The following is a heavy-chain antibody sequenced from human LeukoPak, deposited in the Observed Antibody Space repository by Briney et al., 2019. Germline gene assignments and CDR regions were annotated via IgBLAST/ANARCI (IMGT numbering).Heavy chain of an antibody. Sequence: GRSLRLSCAASGFTFTTYWMHWVRQAPGKGLVWVSHINSDGSITSYADSVKGRFTISRDNAKNTLYLQMNSLRAEDTAVYYCARDAVDTANAVWGQGTTVTVSS. CDR1: GFTFTTYW. CDR3: ARDAVDTANAV. CDR2: INSDGSIT. D-gene: IGHD5-18*01. V-gene: IGHV3-74*01. J-gene: IGHJ6*02.